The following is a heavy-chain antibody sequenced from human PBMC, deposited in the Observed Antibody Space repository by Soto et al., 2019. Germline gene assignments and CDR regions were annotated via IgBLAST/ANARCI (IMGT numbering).Heavy chain of an antibody. CDR2: ISAYNGNT. CDR1: GYTFTSYG. D-gene: IGHD1-7*01. CDR3: ASDPGNYALDY. J-gene: IGHJ4*02. Sequence: QVQLVQSGAEVKKPGASVKVSCKASGYTFTSYGMGWVRQAPGQGLEWMGWISAYNGNTNYAQKLQGSITMTTDTSTSTASMDLRSLRTDDSAVYYCASDPGNYALDYWGQGTLVTVSS. V-gene: IGHV1-18*01.